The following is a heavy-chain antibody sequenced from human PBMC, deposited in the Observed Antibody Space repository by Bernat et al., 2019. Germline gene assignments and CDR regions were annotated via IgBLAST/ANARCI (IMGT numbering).Heavy chain of an antibody. CDR3: AKLSTRRTGNLDY. V-gene: IGHV3-30*18. CDR1: GFTFSSYS. D-gene: IGHD3-10*01. Sequence: VQLVESGGGLVKPGGSLRLSCAASGFTFSSYSMNWVRQAPGKGLEWVAVISYDGSNKYYADSVKGRFTISRDNSKNTLYLQMNSLRAEDTAVYYCAKLSTRRTGNLDYWGQGTLVTVSS. J-gene: IGHJ4*02. CDR2: ISYDGSNK.